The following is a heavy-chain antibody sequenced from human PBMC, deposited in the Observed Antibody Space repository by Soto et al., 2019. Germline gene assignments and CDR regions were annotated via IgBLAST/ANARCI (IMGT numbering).Heavy chain of an antibody. Sequence: EVQLVESGGGLVKPGGSLRLSCAASGFTFSSYSMNWVRQAPGKGLEWVSSISSSSSYIYYADSVKGRFTISRDNAKNSLYLQMNSLRAEDTAVYYCARIQGDYYYDSSGYYYVGPRLTQFDYWGQGTLVTVSS. J-gene: IGHJ4*02. D-gene: IGHD3-22*01. V-gene: IGHV3-21*01. CDR1: GFTFSSYS. CDR3: ARIQGDYYYDSSGYYYVGPRLTQFDY. CDR2: ISSSSSYI.